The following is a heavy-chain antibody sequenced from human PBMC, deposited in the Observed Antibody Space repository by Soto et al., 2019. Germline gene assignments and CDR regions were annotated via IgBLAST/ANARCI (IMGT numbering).Heavy chain of an antibody. D-gene: IGHD6-19*01. CDR2: ISYDGSNK. J-gene: IGHJ3*02. CDR3: AKDVAAFAFDI. CDR1: GFTFSSGG. V-gene: IGHV3-30*18. Sequence: XGSLRLSCADSGFTFSSGGMHWVRQAPGKGLEWVAVISYDGSNKYYADSVKGRFTISRDNSKNTLYLQMNSLRAEDTAVYYCAKDVAAFAFDIWGQGTMVTVSS.